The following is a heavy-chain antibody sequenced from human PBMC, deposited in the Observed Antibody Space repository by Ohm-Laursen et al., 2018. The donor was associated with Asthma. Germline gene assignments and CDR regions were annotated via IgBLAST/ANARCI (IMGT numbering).Heavy chain of an antibody. D-gene: IGHD2-2*02. J-gene: IGHJ4*02. CDR3: ARERYCSSTSCYTRLFDY. CDR1: GGTFSSYA. Sequence: SSVKVSCNASGGTFSSYAISWVRQAPGQGLEWMGGIIPIFGTANYAQKFQGRVTITADESTSTAYMELSSLRSEDTAVYYCARERYCSSTSCYTRLFDYWGQGTLVTVSS. V-gene: IGHV1-69*01. CDR2: IIPIFGTA.